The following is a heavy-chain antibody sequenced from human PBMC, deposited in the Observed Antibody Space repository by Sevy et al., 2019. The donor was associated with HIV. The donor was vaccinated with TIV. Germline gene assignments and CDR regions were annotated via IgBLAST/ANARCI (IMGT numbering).Heavy chain of an antibody. V-gene: IGHV3-7*01. CDR1: GFTFSSYW. CDR2: IKQDGSEK. CDR3: ARSYFGSGTSYGMDV. Sequence: GGSLRLSCAASGFTFSSYWMSWVRQAPGKGLEWVANIKQDGSEKYYVDSVKGRFTISRDNAKSSLYLQWNSLRAGDTAIYYCARSYFGSGTSYGMDVWGQGTTVTVSS. J-gene: IGHJ6*02. D-gene: IGHD3-10*01.